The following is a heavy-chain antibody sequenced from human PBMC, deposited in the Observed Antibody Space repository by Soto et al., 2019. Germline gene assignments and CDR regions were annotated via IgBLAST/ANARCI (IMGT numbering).Heavy chain of an antibody. J-gene: IGHJ5*02. V-gene: IGHV1-69*04. CDR2: IIPIIGII. D-gene: IGHD3-22*01. CDR1: EGTFSTYA. Sequence: QVQLVQSGAEVKKPGSSVKVSCKASEGTFSTYANTWVRQAPGQGLEWMGRIIPIIGIINYAQKFQGRVTISADKFTGTAYMALTGLRSDDTAVYYCAGDSDSHYNDSHASSYPLGQGTLVTVSS. CDR3: AGDSDSHYNDSHASSYP.